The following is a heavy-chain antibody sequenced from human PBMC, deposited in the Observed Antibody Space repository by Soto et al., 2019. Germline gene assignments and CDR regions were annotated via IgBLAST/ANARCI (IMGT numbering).Heavy chain of an antibody. V-gene: IGHV1-3*01. D-gene: IGHD4-4*01. CDR2: INAGNGNT. J-gene: IGHJ4*02. CDR3: ARGPDSNYGSFDS. CDR1: GYTFTSYA. Sequence: QVQLVQSGAEVKKPGASVKVSCKASGYTFTSYAMHWVRQAPGQRLEWMGWINAGNGNTKYSQKFQGRVTITRDTSASTAYMELSSLRSEDTAVYYCARGPDSNYGSFDSWGQGTLVTVSS.